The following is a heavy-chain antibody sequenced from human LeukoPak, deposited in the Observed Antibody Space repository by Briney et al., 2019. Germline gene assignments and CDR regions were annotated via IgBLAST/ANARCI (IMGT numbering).Heavy chain of an antibody. CDR2: MNPNSGNT. V-gene: IGHV1-8*01. CDR1: GYTFTSYD. CDR3: ARVHPIQLWLLDYYMDV. J-gene: IGHJ6*03. D-gene: IGHD5-18*01. Sequence: ASVKVSCKASGYTFTSYDINWVRQATGQGLEWMGWMNPNSGNTGYAQKFQGRVTMTRNTSISTAYMELSSLRSEDTAVYYCARVHPIQLWLLDYYMDVWGKGTTVTVSS.